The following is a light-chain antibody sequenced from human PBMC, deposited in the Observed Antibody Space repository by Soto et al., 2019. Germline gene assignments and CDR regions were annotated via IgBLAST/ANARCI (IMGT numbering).Light chain of an antibody. CDR2: KAS. V-gene: IGKV1-5*03. CDR1: QSISSW. CDR3: QQYNSYSWT. Sequence: IQMTQSPSSVSASVGDRVTITCRASQSISSWLARYQQKPGKAPKLLIYKASSLESGVPSRFSGSGAGTECTRTISSLQPDDVATDYCQQYNSYSWTFGQGTRLEIK. J-gene: IGKJ5*01.